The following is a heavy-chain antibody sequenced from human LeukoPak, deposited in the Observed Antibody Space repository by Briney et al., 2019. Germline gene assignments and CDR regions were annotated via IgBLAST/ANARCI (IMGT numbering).Heavy chain of an antibody. D-gene: IGHD6-19*01. Sequence: GGSLRLSCAASGFTFSSYAMHWVRQAPGKGLEWVAVISYDGSNKYYADSVKGRFTISRDNSKNTMYLQMNSLRAEDTAVYYYARAAPVAGITYFDYWGQGTLVTVSS. V-gene: IGHV3-30-3*01. CDR1: GFTFSSYA. CDR3: ARAAPVAGITYFDY. J-gene: IGHJ4*02. CDR2: ISYDGSNK.